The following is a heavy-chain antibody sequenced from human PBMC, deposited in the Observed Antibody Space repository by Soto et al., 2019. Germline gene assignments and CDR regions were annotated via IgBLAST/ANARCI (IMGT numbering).Heavy chain of an antibody. CDR3: ASSQKGYNWNYFDH. CDR2: VFYTGFT. Sequence: QLQLQESGPGLVKPSETLSLTCAVSGGSISGSYYYWGWLRQSPGRGPEWIGSVFYTGFTSYNPSLESRVSVSVDTSKNQFCRKVSAVTAADTAVYYCASSQKGYNWNYFDHWGQGALVTVAS. V-gene: IGHV4-39*01. CDR1: GGSISGSYYY. D-gene: IGHD1-20*01. J-gene: IGHJ4*02.